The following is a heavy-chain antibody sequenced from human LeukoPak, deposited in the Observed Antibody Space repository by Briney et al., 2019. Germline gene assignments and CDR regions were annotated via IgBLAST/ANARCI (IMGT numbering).Heavy chain of an antibody. J-gene: IGHJ5*02. CDR3: AREVDAAAAYNWFDP. D-gene: IGHD2-2*01. Sequence: SSETLSLTCTVSGGSISSGSYYWSWIRQPAGKGLEWIGRIYTSGSTNYNPSLKSRVTISVDTSKNQFSLKLSSVTAADTAVYYCAREVDAAAAYNWFDPWGQGTLVTVSS. CDR1: GGSISSGSYY. CDR2: IYTSGST. V-gene: IGHV4-61*02.